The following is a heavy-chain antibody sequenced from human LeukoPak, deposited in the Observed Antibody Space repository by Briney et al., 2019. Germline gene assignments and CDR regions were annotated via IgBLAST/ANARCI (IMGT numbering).Heavy chain of an antibody. V-gene: IGHV1-24*01. CDR1: GYNLNEIS. D-gene: IGHD5-12*01. Sequence: ASVKVSCKVSGYNLNEISVHWVRQAPGKGLEWVGGFDPEDGETIYAQKFQGRVTVTEDTSTDTAYMELSSLRSEDTAVYYCAAAFPYYDSWGQGTLVTVSS. J-gene: IGHJ5*02. CDR3: AAAFPYYDS. CDR2: FDPEDGET.